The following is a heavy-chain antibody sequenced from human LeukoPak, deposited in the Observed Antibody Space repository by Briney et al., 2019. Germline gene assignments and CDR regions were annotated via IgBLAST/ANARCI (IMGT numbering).Heavy chain of an antibody. D-gene: IGHD3-16*02. CDR3: ARGSWYYDYVWGSYQFDY. CDR1: GGSISSYY. CDR2: IYTSGST. V-gene: IGHV4-4*07. Sequence: PSETLSLTCTVYGGSISSYYWSWIRQPAGKGLEWIGRIYTSGSTNYNPSLKSRVTMSVDTSKNQFSLKLSSVTAADTAVYYCARGSWYYDYVWGSYQFDYWGQGTLVTVSS. J-gene: IGHJ4*02.